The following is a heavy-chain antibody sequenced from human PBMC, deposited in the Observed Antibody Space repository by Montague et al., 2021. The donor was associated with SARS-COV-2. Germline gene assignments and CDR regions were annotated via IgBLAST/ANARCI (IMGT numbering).Heavy chain of an antibody. CDR3: ARFLRRVVPAATEHWEESYHYRYLDD. V-gene: IGHV4-34*01. D-gene: IGHD2-2*01. J-gene: IGHJ6*03. CDR1: GVSFSGYY. CDR2: INHSGST. Sequence: SETLSLTCAVYGVSFSGYYWSWIRQPPGKGLEWIGEINHSGSTNYNPSLKSRVAMSVDTSKNQFSLKVSSVTAADTAVYYCARFLRRVVPAATEHWEESYHYRYLDDWGKGTMVAVSS.